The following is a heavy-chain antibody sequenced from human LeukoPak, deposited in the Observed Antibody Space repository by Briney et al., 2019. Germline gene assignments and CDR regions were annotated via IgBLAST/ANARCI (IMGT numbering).Heavy chain of an antibody. J-gene: IGHJ4*02. CDR1: GFTFSLYS. Sequence: GGSLRLSCAASGFTFSLYSITWVRQTPGRGLEWVSSISSSGSYIYYADSVKGRFTVSRDNAKNLLSLQMNSLRAEDTAVYYCARGGHDGTYYLSYWGQGTLVTVSS. V-gene: IGHV3-21*01. CDR2: ISSSGSYI. D-gene: IGHD1-26*01. CDR3: ARGGHDGTYYLSY.